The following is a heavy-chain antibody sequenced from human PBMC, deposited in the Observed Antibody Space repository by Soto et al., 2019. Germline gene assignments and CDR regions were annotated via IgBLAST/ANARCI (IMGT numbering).Heavy chain of an antibody. J-gene: IGHJ6*02. D-gene: IGHD5-12*01. V-gene: IGHV3-9*01. CDR2: ISWNSGSI. CDR3: AKENLDRVVTQINGMDV. Sequence: HPGGSLRLSCAASGFTFDVYAMHWVRQAPGKGLEWVSGISWNSGSIGYADSVKGRFTISRDNAKNSLYLQMNSLRAEDTALYYSAKENLDRVVTQINGMDVWGQGTTVTVSS. CDR1: GFTFDVYA.